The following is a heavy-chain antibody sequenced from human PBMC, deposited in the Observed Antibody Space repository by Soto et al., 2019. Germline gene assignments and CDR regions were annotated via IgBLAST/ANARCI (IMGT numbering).Heavy chain of an antibody. CDR2: ISSSSSYI. V-gene: IGHV3-21*01. CDR3: ARGSWLGPFDWLLNDYYYYYMDV. D-gene: IGHD3-9*01. CDR1: GFTFSSYS. J-gene: IGHJ6*03. Sequence: GGSLRLSCAASGFTFSSYSMNWVRQAPGKGLEWVSSISSSSSYIYYADSVKGRFTISRDNAKNSLYLQMNSLRAEDTAVYYCARGSWLGPFDWLLNDYYYYYMDVWGKGTTVTVSS.